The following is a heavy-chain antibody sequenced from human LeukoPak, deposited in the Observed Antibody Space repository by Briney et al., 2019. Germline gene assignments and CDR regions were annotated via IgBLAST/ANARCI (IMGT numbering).Heavy chain of an antibody. V-gene: IGHV1-8*01. CDR3: ARGRWTGYCSSTSCYSGLDP. J-gene: IGHJ5*02. D-gene: IGHD2-2*02. Sequence: ASVKVSCKASGYTFTNYDINWVRQATGQGLEWMGWMNPNSGNTGYAQKFQDRVTMTRNTSISTAYMELSSLRSEDTAVYYCARGRWTGYCSSTSCYSGLDPWGQGTLATVSS. CDR1: GYTFTNYD. CDR2: MNPNSGNT.